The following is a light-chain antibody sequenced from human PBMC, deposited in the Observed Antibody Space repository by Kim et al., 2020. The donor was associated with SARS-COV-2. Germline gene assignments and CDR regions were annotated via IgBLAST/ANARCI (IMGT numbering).Light chain of an antibody. CDR3: SSDEGSNNLV. CDR2: EDS. J-gene: IGLJ3*02. V-gene: IGLV2-8*01. Sequence: GQSVTTSCTAASSDVGGYNYVSWYQQQPSKAPKLVIYEDSKRPSGVPDRFSGSKSGNTASLTVSGLKAEDEADYYCSSDEGSNNLVFGGGTQLTVL. CDR1: SSDVGGYNY.